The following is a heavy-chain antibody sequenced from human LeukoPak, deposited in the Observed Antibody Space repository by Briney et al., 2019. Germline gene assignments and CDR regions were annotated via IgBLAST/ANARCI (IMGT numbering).Heavy chain of an antibody. J-gene: IGHJ6*02. CDR3: AKEPWIQLMGGTYGMDV. D-gene: IGHD5-18*01. CDR1: GFTFSSYG. CDR2: ISYDGSNK. Sequence: TGGSLRLSCAASGFTFSSYGMHWVRQAPGKGLEWVAVISYDGSNKYYADSVKGRFTISRDNSKNTLYLQMNSLRAEDTAVYYCAKEPWIQLMGGTYGMDVWGQGTTVTVSS. V-gene: IGHV3-30*18.